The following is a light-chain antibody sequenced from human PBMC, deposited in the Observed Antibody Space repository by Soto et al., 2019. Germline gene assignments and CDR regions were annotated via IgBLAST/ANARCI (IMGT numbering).Light chain of an antibody. V-gene: IGLV2-14*01. CDR2: EVS. CDR1: SSDVGGYNY. CDR3: SSYTSSRTYV. J-gene: IGLJ1*01. Sequence: QSALTQPASVSGSPGQSITISCTGTSSDVGGYNYVSWYQQHPGKVPKLMIYEVSNRPSGVSNRFSGSKSGNTASLTISGLQAEDEADYYCSSYTSSRTYVFGTGTKVTVL.